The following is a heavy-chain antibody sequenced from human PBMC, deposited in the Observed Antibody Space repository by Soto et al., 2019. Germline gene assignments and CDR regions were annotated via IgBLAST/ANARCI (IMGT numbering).Heavy chain of an antibody. V-gene: IGHV3-33*01. CDR3: ARNQDVVVEGAIRWGHKTKHYYYAMDV. CDR2: IWYDGSNT. CDR1: GFTFSSYG. D-gene: IGHD2-15*01. J-gene: IGHJ6*02. Sequence: QVQLVESGGGVVQPGRSLRLSCAASGFTFSSYGFHWVRQAPGKGLEWVAVIWYDGSNTYYGDSVKGRFTMSRDNSKNTVYLQMNSLRAEDTAVYYCARNQDVVVEGAIRWGHKTKHYYYAMDVWGQGTTVTVSS.